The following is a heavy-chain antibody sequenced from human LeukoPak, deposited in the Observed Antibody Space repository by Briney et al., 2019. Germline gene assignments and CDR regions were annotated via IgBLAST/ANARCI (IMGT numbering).Heavy chain of an antibody. D-gene: IGHD3-3*01. CDR1: GGSFSGYY. J-gene: IGHJ5*02. V-gene: IGHV4-34*01. CDR3: ARGNPYYDFWSGCPGSNWFDP. Sequence: SETLSPTCAVYGGSFSGYYWSWIRQPPGKGLEWIGEINHSGSTNYNPSLKSRVTISVDTSKNQFSLKLSSVTAADTAVYYCARGNPYYDFWSGCPGSNWFDPWGQGTLVTVSS. CDR2: INHSGST.